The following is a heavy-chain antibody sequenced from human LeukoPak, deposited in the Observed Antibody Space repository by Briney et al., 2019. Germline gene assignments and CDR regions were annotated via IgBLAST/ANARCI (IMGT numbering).Heavy chain of an antibody. Sequence: SETLSLTCTVSGGSISGYYWSWIRQSPGKRLEWIAYISFTGNTNNNPSLKSRVTISLDTSKTHFSLTLSSLTAADTAVYYCARRKKGYCSSTSCYFDYWGQGTLVTVSS. D-gene: IGHD2-2*01. J-gene: IGHJ4*02. CDR3: ARRKKGYCSSTSCYFDY. CDR1: GGSISGYY. V-gene: IGHV4-59*08. CDR2: ISFTGNT.